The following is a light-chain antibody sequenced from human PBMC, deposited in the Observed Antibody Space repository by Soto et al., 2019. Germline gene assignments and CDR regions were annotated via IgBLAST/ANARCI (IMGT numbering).Light chain of an antibody. CDR1: QSISSW. CDR2: KAS. J-gene: IGKJ1*01. Sequence: DLQMTQSPSTLSASVGDRVTITCRASQSISSWLAWYQQKPGKAPKLLIYKASSLESGVPSRFSGSGSGTEFTLIISSLQADDFATYYCQQYISYACTFGQGTMVEIK. CDR3: QQYISYACT. V-gene: IGKV1-5*03.